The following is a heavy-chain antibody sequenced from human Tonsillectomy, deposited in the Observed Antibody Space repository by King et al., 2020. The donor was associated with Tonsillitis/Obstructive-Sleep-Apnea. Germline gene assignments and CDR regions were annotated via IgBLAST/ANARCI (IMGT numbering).Heavy chain of an antibody. CDR1: GFTFSSYA. D-gene: IGHD2-2*01. J-gene: IGHJ4*02. CDR2: ISYDGSNK. Sequence: VQLVESGGGVVQPGRSLRLSCAASGFTFSSYAMHWVRQAPGKGLEWVAVISYDGSNKYYADSVKGRFTISRDNSKNTLYLQMNSLRAEDTAVYYCARDFPYCRSTSCYSHAFDYWGQGTLVTVSS. CDR3: ARDFPYCRSTSCYSHAFDY. V-gene: IGHV3-30*04.